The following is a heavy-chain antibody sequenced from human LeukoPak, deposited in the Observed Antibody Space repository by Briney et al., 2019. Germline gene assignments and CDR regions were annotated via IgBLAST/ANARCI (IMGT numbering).Heavy chain of an antibody. CDR2: INSDGSNI. J-gene: IGHJ4*02. D-gene: IGHD6-19*01. V-gene: IGHV3-74*01. Sequence: GGSLRLSCAASGFTLSSYWMHWVRQAPGEGLVWVSRINSDGSNINYADSVKGRFTISRDNAKNTLYLQMNGLRVEDTAVYYCVRSSGWPGYWGQGTMVTVSS. CDR3: VRSSGWPGY. CDR1: GFTLSSYW.